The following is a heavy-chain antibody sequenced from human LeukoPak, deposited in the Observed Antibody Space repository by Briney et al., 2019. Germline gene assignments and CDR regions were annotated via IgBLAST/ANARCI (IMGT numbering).Heavy chain of an antibody. D-gene: IGHD3-10*01. J-gene: IGHJ4*02. CDR1: GFTFSSYW. Sequence: GGSLRLSCEASGFTFSSYWTTWVRQAPGKGLEWVANIKQDGSEKYYVDSVKGRFTISRDNAKNSLYLQMNSLRVEDTAVYYCARGPPTRYMVRGVIDYWGQGTLVTVSS. V-gene: IGHV3-7*03. CDR3: ARGPPTRYMVRGVIDY. CDR2: IKQDGSEK.